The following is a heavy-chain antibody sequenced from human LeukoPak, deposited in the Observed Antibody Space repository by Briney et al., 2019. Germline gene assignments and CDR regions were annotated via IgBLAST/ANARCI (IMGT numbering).Heavy chain of an antibody. D-gene: IGHD2-2*02. CDR2: IKQDGSEK. V-gene: IGHV3-7*03. CDR1: GFTFSSYW. Sequence: GGSLRLSCAASGFTFSSYWMSWVRQAPGKGLEWVANIKQDGSEKYYVDSVKGRFTISRDNAKNSLYLQMNSLRAEDTAVYYCARDLGYCSSTSCYKNYGMDVWGQGTTVTVSS. J-gene: IGHJ6*02. CDR3: ARDLGYCSSTSCYKNYGMDV.